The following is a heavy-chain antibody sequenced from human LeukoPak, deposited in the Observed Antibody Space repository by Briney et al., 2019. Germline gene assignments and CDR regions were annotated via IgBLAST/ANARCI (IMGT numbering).Heavy chain of an antibody. D-gene: IGHD6-19*01. Sequence: SETLSLTCTVSGGSISSYYWSWIRQPPGKGLEWIGYIYYSGSTNYNPSHKSRVTISVDTSKNQFSLKLSSVTAADTAVYYCARSPTGYSSGWSLDYWGQGTLVTVSS. CDR2: IYYSGST. CDR3: ARSPTGYSSGWSLDY. CDR1: GGSISSYY. V-gene: IGHV4-59*01. J-gene: IGHJ4*02.